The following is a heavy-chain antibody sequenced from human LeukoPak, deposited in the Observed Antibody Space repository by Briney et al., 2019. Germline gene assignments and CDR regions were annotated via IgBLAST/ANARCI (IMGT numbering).Heavy chain of an antibody. CDR1: GYTFTSYD. J-gene: IGHJ3*02. CDR2: INPNSGGT. Sequence: ASVKVSCKASGYTFTSYDINWVRQAPGQGLEWMGWINPNSGGTNYAQKFQGRVTMTRDTSISTAYMELSRLRSDDTAVYYCAGEHSSGYYFDAFDIWGQGTMVTVPS. CDR3: AGEHSSGYYFDAFDI. D-gene: IGHD3-22*01. V-gene: IGHV1-2*02.